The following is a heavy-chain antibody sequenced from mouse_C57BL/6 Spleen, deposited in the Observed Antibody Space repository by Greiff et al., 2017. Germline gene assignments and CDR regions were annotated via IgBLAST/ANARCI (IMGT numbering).Heavy chain of an antibody. D-gene: IGHD2-4*01. J-gene: IGHJ2*01. CDR2: IYPGSGST. CDR3: ARVDYDAFDY. Sequence: QVHVKQPGAELVKPGASVKMSCKASGYTFTSYWITWVKQRPGQGLEWIGDIYPGSGSTNYNEKFKSKATLTVDTSSSTAYMQLSSLTSEDSAVYYCARVDYDAFDYWGQGTTLTVSS. V-gene: IGHV1-55*01. CDR1: GYTFTSYW.